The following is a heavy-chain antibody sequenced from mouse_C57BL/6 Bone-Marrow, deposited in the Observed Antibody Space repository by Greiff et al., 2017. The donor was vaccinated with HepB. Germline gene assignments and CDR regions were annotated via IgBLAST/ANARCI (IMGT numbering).Heavy chain of an antibody. J-gene: IGHJ3*01. D-gene: IGHD2-4*01. V-gene: IGHV3-6*01. Sequence: EVQLQQSGPGLVKPSQSLSLTCSVTGYSITSGYYWNWIRQFPGNKLEWMGYISYDGSNNYNPSLKNRISITRDTSKNQFFLKLNSVTTEDTATYYCARDEAIYYDYDSAWFAYWGQGTLVTVSA. CDR1: GYSITSGYY. CDR3: ARDEAIYYDYDSAWFAY. CDR2: ISYDGSN.